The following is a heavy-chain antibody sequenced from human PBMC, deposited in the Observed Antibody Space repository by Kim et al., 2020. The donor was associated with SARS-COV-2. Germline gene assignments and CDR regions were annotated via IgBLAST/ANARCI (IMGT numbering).Heavy chain of an antibody. CDR2: ISSSGTYI. V-gene: IGHV3-21*06. Sequence: GGSLRLSCAASGFTFSNFGINWVRQAPGRGLEWVSSISSSGTYIYYADSVKGRFTISRDNAKNSLYLQMNSLRAEDTAVYYCAREMYDILTGHPWYFDLWGRGTLVTVSS. D-gene: IGHD3-9*01. CDR3: AREMYDILTGHPWYFDL. CDR1: GFTFSNFG. J-gene: IGHJ2*01.